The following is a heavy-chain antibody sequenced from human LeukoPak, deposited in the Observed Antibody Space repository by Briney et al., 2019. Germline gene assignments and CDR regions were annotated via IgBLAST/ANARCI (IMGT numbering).Heavy chain of an antibody. D-gene: IGHD6-6*01. J-gene: IGHJ4*02. V-gene: IGHV4-34*01. CDR1: GGSFSGYY. CDR3: ARSRGSSDPFDY. Sequence: PSETLSLTCAVYGGSFSGYYWSWIRQPPGKGLEWIGEINHSGSTNYNPSLKSRVTISVDTSKNQFSLKLSSVTGADTAVYYCARSRGSSDPFDYWGQGTLVTVSS. CDR2: INHSGST.